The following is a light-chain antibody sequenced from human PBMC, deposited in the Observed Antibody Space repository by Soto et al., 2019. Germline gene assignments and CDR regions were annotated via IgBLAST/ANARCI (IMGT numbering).Light chain of an antibody. CDR2: RNN. V-gene: IGLV1-47*01. CDR3: ASWDDSLSATL. J-gene: IGLJ2*01. CDR1: SSNIGGNY. Sequence: QPVLTQPPSASGAPGQRVTISCSGSSSNIGGNYVYWYQQLPGTAPKLLIYRNNQRPSGVPDRFSGSKSDTSASLAISGLRSEDEADYYCASWDDSLSATLFGGGTKLTVL.